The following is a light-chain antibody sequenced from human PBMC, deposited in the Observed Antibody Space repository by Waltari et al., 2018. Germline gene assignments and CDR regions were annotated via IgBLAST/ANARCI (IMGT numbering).Light chain of an antibody. CDR1: QTISSF. CDR3: QQSYDTPPT. V-gene: IGKV1-39*01. J-gene: IGKJ2*01. CDR2: AVS. Sequence: DIQMTQSPSSLSASVGDKVTITCRASQTISSFLNWYPQNPGGAPTLLVTAVSTCQSGGPSSFSGTESGTDFTLKISNLQPEDFATYYCQQSYDTPPTFGQGT.